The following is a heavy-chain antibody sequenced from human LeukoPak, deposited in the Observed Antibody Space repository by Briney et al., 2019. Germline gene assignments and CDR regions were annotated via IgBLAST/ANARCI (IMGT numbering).Heavy chain of an antibody. V-gene: IGHV1-69*04. D-gene: IGHD3-22*01. CDR3: ARPYDSSGYYSDY. J-gene: IGHJ4*02. CDR2: IIPILGIA. Sequence: SVKVSCKASGGTFSSYAISWVRQAPGQGLEWMGRIIPILGIANYAQKFQGRVTITADKSTSTAYMELSSLRSEDTAVYYCARPYDSSGYYSDYWGQGTLVTVSS. CDR1: GGTFSSYA.